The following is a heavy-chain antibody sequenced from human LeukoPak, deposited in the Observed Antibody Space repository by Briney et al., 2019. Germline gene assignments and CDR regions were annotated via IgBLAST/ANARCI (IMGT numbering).Heavy chain of an antibody. CDR2: ISSSSSYI. Sequence: GGPLRLSCAASGFTFNTYSINWVRQAPGKGLEWVSSISSSSSYIYYADSVKVRFTISRDNAKNSLSLQMNSLRAEDTAVYYCARVGGYSYGADYWGQGTLVTVSS. V-gene: IGHV3-21*01. J-gene: IGHJ4*02. D-gene: IGHD5-18*01. CDR1: GFTFNTYS. CDR3: ARVGGYSYGADY.